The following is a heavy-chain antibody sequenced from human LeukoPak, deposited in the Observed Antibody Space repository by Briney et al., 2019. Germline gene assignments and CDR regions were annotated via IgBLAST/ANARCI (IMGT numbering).Heavy chain of an antibody. Sequence: SETLSLTCTVSGGSISSSSYYRGWIRQPPGKGLEWIGSIYYSGSTYYNPSLKSRVTISVDTSKNQFSLKLSSVTAADTAVYYCAREQYGDYVDYWGQGTLVTVSS. D-gene: IGHD4-17*01. J-gene: IGHJ4*02. CDR3: AREQYGDYVDY. CDR2: IYYSGST. V-gene: IGHV4-39*07. CDR1: GGSISSSSYY.